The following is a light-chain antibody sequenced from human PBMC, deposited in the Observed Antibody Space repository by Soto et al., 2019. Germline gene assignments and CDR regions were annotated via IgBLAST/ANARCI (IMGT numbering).Light chain of an antibody. V-gene: IGLV2-14*01. Sequence: QSALTQPASVSGSPGQSITISCTGTSRDVGGYNYVSWYQQHPGKAPKLIIYEVSSRPSGVSNRFSGSKSGNTAPLTISGLQAEDEADYYCISYTGSSTLYVFGTGSK. J-gene: IGLJ1*01. CDR2: EVS. CDR1: SRDVGGYNY. CDR3: ISYTGSSTLYV.